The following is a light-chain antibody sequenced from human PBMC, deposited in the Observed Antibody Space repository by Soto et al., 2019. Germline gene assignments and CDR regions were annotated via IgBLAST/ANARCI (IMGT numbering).Light chain of an antibody. CDR1: QSVPSNF. Sequence: EIVLTQSPGTLSLSPGERATLYCRASQSVPSNFLAWYQQRPGQAPTLLIYDVSRRAAGIPDRFSGSGSGTDFTLTISRLEPDDFAVYYCQQYDSSWTFGQGTKVEIK. CDR2: DVS. J-gene: IGKJ1*01. CDR3: QQYDSSWT. V-gene: IGKV3-20*01.